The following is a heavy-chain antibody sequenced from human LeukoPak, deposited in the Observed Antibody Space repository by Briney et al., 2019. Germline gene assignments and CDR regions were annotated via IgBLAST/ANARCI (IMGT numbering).Heavy chain of an antibody. CDR3: AREITAMVLDY. J-gene: IGHJ4*02. Sequence: PGGSLRLSCAASGFTFSSYAMHWVRQAPGKGLEWVAVIPYDGSNKYYADSVKGRFTISRDNSKNTLYLQMNSLRAEDTAVYYCAREITAMVLDYWGQGTLVTVSS. CDR1: GFTFSSYA. D-gene: IGHD5-18*01. CDR2: IPYDGSNK. V-gene: IGHV3-30-3*01.